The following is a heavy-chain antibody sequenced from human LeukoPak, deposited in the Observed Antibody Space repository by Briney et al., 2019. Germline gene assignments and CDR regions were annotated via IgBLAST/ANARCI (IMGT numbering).Heavy chain of an antibody. J-gene: IGHJ6*02. CDR2: MNPNSGNT. CDR3: ARGLAAYYYYYGMDV. D-gene: IGHD6-13*01. Sequence: ASVKVSCKASVYTFTSYDINWVRQATGQGLEWMGWMNPNSGNTGYAQKFQGRVTMTRNTSISTAYMELSSLRSEDTAVYYCARGLAAYYYYYGMDVWGQGTTVTVSS. CDR1: VYTFTSYD. V-gene: IGHV1-8*01.